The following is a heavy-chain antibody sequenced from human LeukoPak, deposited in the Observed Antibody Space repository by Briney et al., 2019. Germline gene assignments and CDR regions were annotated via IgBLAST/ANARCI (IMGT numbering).Heavy chain of an antibody. V-gene: IGHV1-24*01. D-gene: IGHD6-13*01. J-gene: IGHJ4*02. Sequence: GASVNVSCKVSGYTLTELSMHWVRQAPGKGLEWMGGFDPEDGETIYAQKFQGRVTMTEDTSTDTAYMELSSLRSEDTAVYYCASDPRAGSSWYWGLDYWGQGTLVTVSS. CDR2: FDPEDGET. CDR3: ASDPRAGSSWYWGLDY. CDR1: GYTLTELS.